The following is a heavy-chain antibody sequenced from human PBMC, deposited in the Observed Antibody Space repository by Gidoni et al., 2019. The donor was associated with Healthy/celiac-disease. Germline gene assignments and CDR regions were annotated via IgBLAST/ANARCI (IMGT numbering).Heavy chain of an antibody. CDR1: GGSISSSSYY. CDR3: ARHRTVVGDAFDI. J-gene: IGHJ3*02. CDR2: IYYSGST. V-gene: IGHV4-39*01. Sequence: QLQLQESGPGLVKPSETLSLTCTVSGGSISSSSYYWSWIRQPPGKGLEWIGSIYYSGSTSYNPSLKSRVTISVDTSKNQFSLKLSSVTAADTAVYYCARHRTVVGDAFDIWGQGTMVTVSS. D-gene: IGHD2-15*01.